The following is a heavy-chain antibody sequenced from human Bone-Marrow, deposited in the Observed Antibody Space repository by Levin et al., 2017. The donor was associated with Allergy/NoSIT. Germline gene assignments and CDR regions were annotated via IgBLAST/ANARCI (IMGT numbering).Heavy chain of an antibody. J-gene: IGHJ4*02. D-gene: IGHD2-15*01. CDR3: ARSRREETGNDGSSYRPLDY. Sequence: GGSLRLSCAASGFTFSTYWMTWVRQAPGKGLEWVANIKQDGSEKYYVGSVKGRFTISRDNAKNSLYLQMNSLRAEDTAVYYCARSRREETGNDGSSYRPLDYWGQGTLVTVSS. CDR2: IKQDGSEK. CDR1: GFTFSTYW. V-gene: IGHV3-7*04.